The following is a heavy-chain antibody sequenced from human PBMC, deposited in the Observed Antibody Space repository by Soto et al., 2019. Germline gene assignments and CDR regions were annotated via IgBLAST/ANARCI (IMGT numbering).Heavy chain of an antibody. CDR3: GTQRGGGGY. D-gene: IGHD6-25*01. CDR2: IYSGGYT. J-gene: IGHJ4*02. CDR1: GFTVSNNY. Sequence: EVQLVESGGGLIQPGGSLRLSCAVSGFTVSNNYMSWVRQAPGKGLEGVSVIYSGGYTAYGDSVKGRFTISRDNSKNTLFPKSNSRGADDTAVFYWGTQRGGGGYWGQGTLVTVSS. V-gene: IGHV3-53*01.